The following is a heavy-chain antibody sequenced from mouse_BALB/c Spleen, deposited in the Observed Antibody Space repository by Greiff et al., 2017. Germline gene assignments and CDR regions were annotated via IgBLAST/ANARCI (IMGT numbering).Heavy chain of an antibody. J-gene: IGHJ2*01. CDR1: GFTFSSFG. CDR3: ARYGFDYYGSSYFDY. CDR2: ISSGSSTI. D-gene: IGHD1-1*01. Sequence: EVQGVESGGGLVQPGGSRKLSCAASGFTFSSFGMHWVRQAPEKGLEWVAYISSGSSTIYYADTVKGRFTISRDNPKNTLFLQMTSLRSEDTAMYYCARYGFDYYGSSYFDYWGQGTTLTVSS. V-gene: IGHV5-17*02.